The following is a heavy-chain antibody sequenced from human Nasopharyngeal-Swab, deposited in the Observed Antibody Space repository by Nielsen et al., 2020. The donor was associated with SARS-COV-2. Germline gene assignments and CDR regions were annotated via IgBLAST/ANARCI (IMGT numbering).Heavy chain of an antibody. J-gene: IGHJ4*02. CDR3: ASKRGHSGYEFDY. CDR2: IYYSGST. D-gene: IGHD5-12*01. V-gene: IGHV4-59*01. Sequence: WIRQPPGKGLEWIGYIYYSGSTNYNPSLKSRVTISVDTSKNQFSLKLSSVTAADTAVYYCASKRGHSGYEFDYWGQGTLVTVSS.